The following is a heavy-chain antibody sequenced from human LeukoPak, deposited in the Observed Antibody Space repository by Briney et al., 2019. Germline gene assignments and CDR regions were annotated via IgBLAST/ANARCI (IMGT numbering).Heavy chain of an antibody. V-gene: IGHV4-59*01. D-gene: IGHD1-14*01. CDR2: IYYSGST. CDR1: GGSISSYY. J-gene: IGHJ4*02. Sequence: SETLSLTCTVSGGSISSYYWSWIRQPPGKGLEWIGYIYYSGSTNYNPSLKSRVTISVDTSKNQFSLKRSSVTAADTAVYYCARAGTGSFDYWGQGTLVTVSS. CDR3: ARAGTGSFDY.